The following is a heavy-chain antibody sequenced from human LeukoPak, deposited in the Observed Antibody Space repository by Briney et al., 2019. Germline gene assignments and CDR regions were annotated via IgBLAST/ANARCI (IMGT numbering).Heavy chain of an antibody. V-gene: IGHV3-7*01. CDR1: GFTFSNYW. D-gene: IGHD3-9*01. CDR3: ARDRVLRYFDWTGGEGMDV. J-gene: IGHJ6*02. Sequence: GGSLRLSCAASGFTFSNYWMTWVRQAPGKGLEWVANIKQDGSEKYYVDSVKGRCTISRDNAKNSLYLQMNSLRAEDTAVYYCARDRVLRYFDWTGGEGMDVWGQGTTVTVSS. CDR2: IKQDGSEK.